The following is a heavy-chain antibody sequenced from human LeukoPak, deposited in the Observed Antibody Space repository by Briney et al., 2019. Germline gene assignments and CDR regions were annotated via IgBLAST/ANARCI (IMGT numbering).Heavy chain of an antibody. D-gene: IGHD6-19*01. CDR3: ARDPLPGQWLVGGYNWFDP. CDR2: ISSSSSYI. CDR1: GFTFSSYS. Sequence: GGSLRLSCAASGFTFSSYSMNWVRQAPGKGLEWVSSISSSSSYIYYADSVKGRFTISRDNAKNSLYLQMNSLRAEDTAVYYCARDPLPGQWLVGGYNWFDPWGQGTLVTVSS. J-gene: IGHJ5*02. V-gene: IGHV3-21*01.